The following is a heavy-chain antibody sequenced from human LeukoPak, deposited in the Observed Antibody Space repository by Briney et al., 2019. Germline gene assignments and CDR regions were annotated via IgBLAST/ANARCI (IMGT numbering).Heavy chain of an antibody. J-gene: IGHJ5*02. CDR1: GFNFSNHH. V-gene: IGHV3-48*01. D-gene: IGHD2-2*01. CDR3: AREGYCSSTSCYLQGDNWFDP. Sequence: TGGSLRLSCKASGFNFSNHHMNWVRQAPGKGLEWVSYISSSGRSIYYTDSVKGRFTISRDNSKNTLYLQMNSLRAEDTAVYYCAREGYCSSTSCYLQGDNWFDPWGQGTLVTVSS. CDR2: ISSSGRSI.